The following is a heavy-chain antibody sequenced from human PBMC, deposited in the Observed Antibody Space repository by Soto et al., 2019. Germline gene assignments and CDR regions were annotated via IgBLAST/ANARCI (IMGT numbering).Heavy chain of an antibody. CDR1: GFSLSTSGVG. CDR3: AHTRNSGITGTTGWFDP. J-gene: IGHJ5*02. Sequence: SGPTLVNPTQTLTLTCTFSGFSLSTSGVGVGWIRQPPGKALEWLALIYWDDDKRYSPSLKSRLTITKDTSKNQVVLTMTNMDPVDTATYYCAHTRNSGITGTTGWFDPWGQGTLVTVSS. V-gene: IGHV2-5*02. D-gene: IGHD1-7*01. CDR2: IYWDDDK.